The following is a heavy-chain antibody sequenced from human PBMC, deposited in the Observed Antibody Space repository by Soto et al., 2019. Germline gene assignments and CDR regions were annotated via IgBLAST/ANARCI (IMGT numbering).Heavy chain of an antibody. J-gene: IGHJ6*02. V-gene: IGHV3-30-3*01. CDR2: ISYDGSNK. CDR3: YQGSGWYIGHYYYGMDV. Sequence: QVQLVESGGGVVQPGRSLRLSCAASGFTFSSYAMHWVRQAPGKGLEWVAVISYDGSNKYYADSVKGRFTISRDNSKNTLYLQMNSLRAEDTAVYYCYQGSGWYIGHYYYGMDVWGQGTTVTVSS. D-gene: IGHD6-19*01. CDR1: GFTFSSYA.